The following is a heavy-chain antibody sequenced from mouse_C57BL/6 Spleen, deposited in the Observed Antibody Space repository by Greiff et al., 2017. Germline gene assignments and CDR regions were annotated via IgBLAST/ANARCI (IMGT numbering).Heavy chain of an antibody. CDR1: GYTFPSYW. J-gene: IGHJ1*03. D-gene: IGHD1-1*01. CDR2: IYPGSGST. Sequence: QVQLQQPGAELVKPGASVKMSCKASGYTFPSYWLTWVKQRPGQGLEWIGDIYPGSGSTNYNEKFKSKATLTVDTSSSTSYMQLSSLTSEDSAVYYCARSADYYGSSYWYFDVWGTGTTVTVSS. V-gene: IGHV1-55*01. CDR3: ARSADYYGSSYWYFDV.